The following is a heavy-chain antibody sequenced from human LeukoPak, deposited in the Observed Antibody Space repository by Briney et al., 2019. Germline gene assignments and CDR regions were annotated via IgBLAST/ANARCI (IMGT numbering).Heavy chain of an antibody. CDR1: GFTFSSYA. Sequence: PGGSLRLSCAASGFTFSSYAMSWVRQAPGKGLDWVSAISGNGGSTYYADSVKGRFTISRDNSKNTLYLQMNSLRAADTAVYYCARDYGDYRLFDYGGQGTLVTVSS. CDR2: ISGNGGST. V-gene: IGHV3-23*01. CDR3: ARDYGDYRLFDY. J-gene: IGHJ4*02. D-gene: IGHD4-17*01.